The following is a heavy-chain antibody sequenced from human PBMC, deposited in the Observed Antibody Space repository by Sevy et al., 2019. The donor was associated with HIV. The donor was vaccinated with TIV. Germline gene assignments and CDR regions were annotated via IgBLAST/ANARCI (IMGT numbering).Heavy chain of an antibody. D-gene: IGHD7-27*01. J-gene: IGHJ4*02. CDR1: GGSINSSDYY. CDR3: ARQHLGSFDY. CDR2: IYYSGNT. V-gene: IGHV4-39*01. Sequence: SETLSLTCTVSGGSINSSDYYWDWIRQPPGKGLEWIGSIYYSGNTYYNPSLKSRVTISVDTSKNQFSLKLSSVAAADTAVYYCARQHLGSFDYWGQGTLVTVSS.